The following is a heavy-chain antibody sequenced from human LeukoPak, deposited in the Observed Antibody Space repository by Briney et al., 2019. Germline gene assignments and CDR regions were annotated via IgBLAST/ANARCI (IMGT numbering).Heavy chain of an antibody. Sequence: PSETLSLTCTVSGGSISSYYWSWIRQLPGKGLEWIGYIYYGGNTDYNHSLGGRATITVDTSQNQFSLKLTSMTAADTAVYFCASTGPDISGQYQAYWGQGNLVIVSS. D-gene: IGHD3-22*01. CDR1: GGSISSYY. CDR2: IYYGGNT. V-gene: IGHV4-59*12. J-gene: IGHJ4*02. CDR3: ASTGPDISGQYQAY.